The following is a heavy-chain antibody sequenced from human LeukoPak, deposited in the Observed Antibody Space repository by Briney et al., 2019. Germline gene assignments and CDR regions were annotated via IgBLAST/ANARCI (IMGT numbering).Heavy chain of an antibody. J-gene: IGHJ4*02. CDR1: GGSISSGDYY. CDR2: IFYSGST. CDR3: ARSSSSWYAAFDY. Sequence: SETLSLTCTVSGGSISSGDYYWSWIRQPPGKGLEWIGYIFYSGSTNYNPSLRSRVTISLDTSKNQFSLKLSSVTAADTAVYYCARSSSSWYAAFDYWGQGTLVTVSS. D-gene: IGHD6-13*01. V-gene: IGHV4-61*08.